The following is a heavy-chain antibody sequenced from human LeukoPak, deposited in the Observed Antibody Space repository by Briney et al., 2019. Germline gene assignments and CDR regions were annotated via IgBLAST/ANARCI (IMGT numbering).Heavy chain of an antibody. CDR2: INHSGSS. CDR1: GGSFSGYY. V-gene: IGHV4-34*01. D-gene: IGHD4-17*01. Sequence: PSETLSHTCAVYGGSFSGYYWSWIRQPPGKGLEWIGEINHSGSSNYNPSLKSRVTISVDTSKNQFSLKLSSVTAADTAVYYCARGEDGDYYFQHWGQGTLVTVSS. CDR3: ARGEDGDYYFQH. J-gene: IGHJ1*01.